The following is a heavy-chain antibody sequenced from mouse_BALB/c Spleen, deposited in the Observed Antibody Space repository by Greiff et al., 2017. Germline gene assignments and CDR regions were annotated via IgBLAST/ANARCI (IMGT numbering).Heavy chain of an antibody. Sequence: QVQLKESGPELVRPGVSVKISCKGSSYTFTDYAMHWVKQSHAKSLEWIGVISTYYGNTNYNQKFKGKATMTVDKSSSTAYMELARLTSEDSAVYYCARSYANYGHFYAMDYWGQGTSVTVSA. V-gene: IGHV1-67*01. CDR2: ISTYYGNT. D-gene: IGHD2-1*01. CDR3: ARSYANYGHFYAMDY. CDR1: SYTFTDYA. J-gene: IGHJ4*01.